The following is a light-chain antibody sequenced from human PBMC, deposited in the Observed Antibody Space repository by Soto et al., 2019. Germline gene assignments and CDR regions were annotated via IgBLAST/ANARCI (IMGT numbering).Light chain of an antibody. CDR2: KTS. V-gene: IGKV1-5*03. CDR3: QQYHNFVS. Sequence: DIQMTQSPSTLSASVGDRVTITCRATENINNWLAWYQQKPGKAPKLLIYKTSTLEGGVPSRFSGRGSGTEFTLTISSLQPDDFATYYCQQYHNFVSFGQGTKVDFK. CDR1: ENINNW. J-gene: IGKJ1*01.